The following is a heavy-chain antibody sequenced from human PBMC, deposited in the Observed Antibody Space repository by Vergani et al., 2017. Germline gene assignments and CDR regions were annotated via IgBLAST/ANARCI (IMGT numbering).Heavy chain of an antibody. CDR3: AESTKDVINIWSGSPRYGMDV. V-gene: IGHV4-59*01. CDR1: GGSISSYY. Sequence: QVQLQESGPGLVKPSETLSLTCTVSGGSISSYYWSWIRQPPGKGLEWIGYIYYSGSTNYNPSLKSRVTISVDTSKNQFSLKLSSVTAADTAVYYCAESTKDVINIWSGSPRYGMDVWGQGTTVTVSS. J-gene: IGHJ6*02. D-gene: IGHD3-3*01. CDR2: IYYSGST.